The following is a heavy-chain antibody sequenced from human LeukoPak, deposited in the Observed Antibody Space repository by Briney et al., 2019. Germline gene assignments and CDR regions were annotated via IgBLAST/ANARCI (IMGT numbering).Heavy chain of an antibody. CDR2: IKKDGSEK. V-gene: IGHV3-7*01. CDR3: ARARRYCSSTSCYNPTGY. J-gene: IGHJ4*02. Sequence: GGSLRLSCAASGFTFSDHWMSWVRQVPGKGLEWVADIKKDGSEKNEVDSAKGRFTISRDNAKNSLYLEMNSLRAEDTAVYYCARARRYCSSTSCYNPTGYWGQGTLVTVSS. D-gene: IGHD2-2*02. CDR1: GFTFSDHW.